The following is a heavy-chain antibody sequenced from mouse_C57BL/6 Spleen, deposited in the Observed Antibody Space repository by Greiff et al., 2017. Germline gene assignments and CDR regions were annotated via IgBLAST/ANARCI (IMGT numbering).Heavy chain of an antibody. J-gene: IGHJ3*01. D-gene: IGHD2-1*01. Sequence: VKLQESGAELVRPGTSVKVSCKASGYAFTNYLIEWVKQRPGQGLEWIGVINPGSGGTNYNEKFKGKATLTADKSSSTAYMQLSSLTSEDSAVYFCARGYGNYETWFAYWGQGTLVTVSA. CDR2: INPGSGGT. CDR1: GYAFTNYL. V-gene: IGHV1-54*01. CDR3: ARGYGNYETWFAY.